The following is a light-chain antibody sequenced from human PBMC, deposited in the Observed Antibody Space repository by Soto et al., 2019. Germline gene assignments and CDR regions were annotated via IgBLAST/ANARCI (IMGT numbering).Light chain of an antibody. CDR1: QSVLYSSNNKNY. CDR2: WAS. J-gene: IGKJ4*02. CDR3: QQYYSPPLA. Sequence: DIVMTQSPDSLAVSLGERATINCKSSQSVLYSSNNKNYLAWYQQKPGQPPKLVIYWASTRESGVPDRFSGSGSGTDFTLTISSLQAEDVAVYYCQQYYSPPLAFAGGTKVEIQ. V-gene: IGKV4-1*01.